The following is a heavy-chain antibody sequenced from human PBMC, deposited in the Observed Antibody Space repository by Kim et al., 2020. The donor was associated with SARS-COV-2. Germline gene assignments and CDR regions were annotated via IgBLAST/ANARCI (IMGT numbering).Heavy chain of an antibody. D-gene: IGHD3-3*01. CDR2: IYPGDSDT. CDR1: GYSFTSYW. Sequence: GESLQISCKGSGYSFTSYWIGWVRQMPGKGLEWMGIIYPGDSDTRYSPSFQGQVTISADKSISTAYLQWSSLKASDTAMYYCARRSTIFGVAHDAFDIWGQGTMVTVSS. CDR3: ARRSTIFGVAHDAFDI. J-gene: IGHJ3*02. V-gene: IGHV5-51*01.